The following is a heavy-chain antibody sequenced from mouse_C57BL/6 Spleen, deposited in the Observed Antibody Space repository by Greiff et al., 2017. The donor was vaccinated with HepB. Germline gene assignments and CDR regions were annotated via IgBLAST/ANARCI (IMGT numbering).Heavy chain of an antibody. V-gene: IGHV1-22*01. D-gene: IGHD1-1*01. CDR1: GYTFTDYN. CDR2: INPNNGGT. CDR3: ARGWAYGSSSFYAMDY. Sequence: EVQLQQSGPELVKPGASVKMSCKASGYTFTDYNMHWVKQSHGKSLEWIGYINPNNGGTSYNQKFKGKATLTVNKSSSTAYMEVRSLTSEDSAVYYCARGWAYGSSSFYAMDYWGQGTSVTVSS. J-gene: IGHJ4*01.